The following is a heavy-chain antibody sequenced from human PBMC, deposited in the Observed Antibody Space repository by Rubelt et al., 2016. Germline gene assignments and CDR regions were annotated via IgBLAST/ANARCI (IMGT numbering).Heavy chain of an antibody. CDR1: GFTFSSYA. CDR2: ISYDGSNK. V-gene: IGHV3-30*04. CDR3: ARGGYSYGLTFDY. J-gene: IGHJ4*02. D-gene: IGHD5-18*01. Sequence: GFTFSSYAMHWVRQAPGKGLEWVAVISYDGSNKYYADSVKGRFTISRDNSKNTLYLQMNSLRAEDTAVYYCARGGYSYGLTFDYWGQGTLVTVSS.